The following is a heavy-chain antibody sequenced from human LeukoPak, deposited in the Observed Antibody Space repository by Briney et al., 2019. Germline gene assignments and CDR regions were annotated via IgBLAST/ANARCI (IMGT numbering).Heavy chain of an antibody. CDR1: GFTFSSYA. Sequence: PGGSLRLSCAASGFTFSSYAMSWVRQAPGKGLEWVSAISGSGTGTYFADSVRGRFTISRDRSKNTLHLQMNSLRAEDTAVYYCAKVRYDFWSETTGNYYMDVWGKGTTVTVSS. J-gene: IGHJ6*03. CDR2: ISGSGTGT. D-gene: IGHD3-3*01. CDR3: AKVRYDFWSETTGNYYMDV. V-gene: IGHV3-23*01.